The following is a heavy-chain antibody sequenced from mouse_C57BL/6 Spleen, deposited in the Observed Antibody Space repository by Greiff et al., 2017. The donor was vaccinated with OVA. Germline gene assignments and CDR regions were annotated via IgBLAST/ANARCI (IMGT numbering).Heavy chain of an antibody. D-gene: IGHD2-14*01. Sequence: QVQLQQSGPGLVQPSQSLSITCTVLGFSLTSSGLHWVRKSPGKGLEWLGVIWRGGSTDYNAAFTSRLSVTKNNTKGQVFFKMISLQADDTAISYCANKIGTEDAMDYWGQGTSVTVSS. CDR2: IWRGGST. V-gene: IGHV2-5*01. CDR3: ANKIGTEDAMDY. J-gene: IGHJ4*01. CDR1: GFSLTSSG.